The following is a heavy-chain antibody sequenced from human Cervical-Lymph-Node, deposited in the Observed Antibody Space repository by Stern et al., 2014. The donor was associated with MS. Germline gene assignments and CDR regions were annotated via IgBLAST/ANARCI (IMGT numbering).Heavy chain of an antibody. Sequence: QVQLVQSGGGVVQPGRSLTLSCAASGFSLSNSAMHWVRQAPGKGLEWVAVMSFVGGNKKYGDSVKVRFSISRDMANNTLFLQRNSLRLEDTAVYYCMGVGDAMHVWGQGTTVIVSS. CDR3: MGVGDAMHV. V-gene: IGHV3-30*03. CDR1: GFSLSNSA. J-gene: IGHJ6*02. CDR2: MSFVGGNK.